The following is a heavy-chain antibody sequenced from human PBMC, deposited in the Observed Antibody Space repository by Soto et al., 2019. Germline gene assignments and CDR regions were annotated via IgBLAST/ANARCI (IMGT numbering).Heavy chain of an antibody. V-gene: IGHV6-1*01. CDR1: GDSVSSNSVA. CDR3: ARSEEDSDYYYYGMGV. J-gene: IGHJ6*02. Sequence: PSQTLSLTCVISGDSVSSNSVAWNWVRQSPSRGLEWLGRTYYRSRWYSDYAVSVRSRIAINPDTSKNHFSLQLNSVTPDDTAVYYCARSEEDSDYYYYGMGVWGQGTTVTVSS. D-gene: IGHD2-15*01. CDR2: TYYRSRWYS.